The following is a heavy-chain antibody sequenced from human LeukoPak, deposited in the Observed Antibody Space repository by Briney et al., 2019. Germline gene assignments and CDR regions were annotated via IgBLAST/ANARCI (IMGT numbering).Heavy chain of an antibody. CDR2: INQSGGT. Sequence: SDTLSLTCTLNGDSLNGSHWSWIRQPPGKGLEWIGEINQSGGTHYNPALWSRLTISIDTSKNKFSLQLASVSAADTGVYFCARVSDIMISFGGAISYFYYRGPGALVTVSS. CDR3: ARVSDIMISFGGAISYFYY. J-gene: IGHJ4*02. V-gene: IGHV4-34*01. CDR1: GDSLNGSH. D-gene: IGHD3-16*02.